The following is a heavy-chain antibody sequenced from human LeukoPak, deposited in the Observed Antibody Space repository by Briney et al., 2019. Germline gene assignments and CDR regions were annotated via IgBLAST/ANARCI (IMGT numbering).Heavy chain of an antibody. CDR3: ARDIAAADSWFDP. V-gene: IGHV4-59*08. J-gene: IGHJ5*02. CDR2: IYYSGST. CDR1: GGSISSYY. D-gene: IGHD6-13*01. Sequence: SETLSLTCTVSGGSISSYYWSWIRQPPGKGLEWIGYIYYSGSTNYNPSLKSRVTISVDTSKNQFSLKLSSVTAADTAVYYCARDIAAADSWFDPWGQGTLVTVSS.